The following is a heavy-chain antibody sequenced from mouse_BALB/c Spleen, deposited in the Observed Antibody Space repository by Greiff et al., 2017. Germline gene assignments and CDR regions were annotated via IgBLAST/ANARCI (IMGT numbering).Heavy chain of an antibody. CDR1: GYSITSDYA. D-gene: IGHD1-1*01. CDR3: ASYYGSSYDY. Sequence: EVQLQESGPGLVKPSQSLSLTCTVTGYSITSDYAWNWIRQFPGNKLEWMGYISYSGSTSYNPSLKSRISITRDTSKNQFFLQLNSVTTEDTATYYCASYYGSSYDYWGQGTTLTVSS. CDR2: ISYSGST. V-gene: IGHV3-2*02. J-gene: IGHJ2*01.